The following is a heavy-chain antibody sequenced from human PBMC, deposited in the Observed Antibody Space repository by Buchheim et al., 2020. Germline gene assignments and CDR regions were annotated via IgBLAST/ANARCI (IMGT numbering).Heavy chain of an antibody. CDR3: AKVRGLHYYDSSGELDY. CDR2: ILYDGTYK. CDR1: GFTFSSYG. J-gene: IGHJ4*02. Sequence: QVQLVESGGGVVQPGRSLRLSCAASGFTFSSYGMHWVRQAPGKGLEWVAFILYDGTYKYYADSVKGRFTISRDNSKTTLYLQMNSLRTEDTAMYFCAKVRGLHYYDSSGELDYWGQGIL. D-gene: IGHD3-22*01. V-gene: IGHV3-30*18.